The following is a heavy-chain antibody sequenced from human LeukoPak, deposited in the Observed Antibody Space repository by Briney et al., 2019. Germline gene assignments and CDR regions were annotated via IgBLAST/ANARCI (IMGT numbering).Heavy chain of an antibody. Sequence: ASVKVSCKASGYTFTGYYMHWVRQAPGQGLEWMGWINPNSGGTNYAQKFQGRVTTTRDTSISTAYMELSRLRSDDTAVYYCAREPRSPGGRGRPFDFWGQGTLVTVSS. D-gene: IGHD2-15*01. CDR3: AREPRSPGGRGRPFDF. J-gene: IGHJ4*02. CDR1: GYTFTGYY. V-gene: IGHV1-2*02. CDR2: INPNSGGT.